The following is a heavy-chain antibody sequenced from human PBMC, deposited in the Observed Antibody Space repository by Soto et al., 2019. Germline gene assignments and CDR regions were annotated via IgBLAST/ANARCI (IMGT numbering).Heavy chain of an antibody. V-gene: IGHV1-46*01. CDR3: ARERRSAVSSWYSLSPGWFDP. CDR2: INPSGGST. J-gene: IGHJ5*02. D-gene: IGHD6-13*01. CDR1: GYTFTSYY. Sequence: QVQLVQSGAEVKKPGASVKVSCKASGYTFTSYYMHWVRQAPGQGLEWMGIINPSGGSTSYAQKFHGGVTMTRDTSTSTVYMELSSLRSEDTAVYYCARERRSAVSSWYSLSPGWFDPWGQGTLVTVSS.